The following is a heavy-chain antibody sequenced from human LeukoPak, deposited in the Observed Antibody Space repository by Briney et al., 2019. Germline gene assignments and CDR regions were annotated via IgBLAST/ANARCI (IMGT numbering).Heavy chain of an antibody. CDR1: GGSISSLY. V-gene: IGHV4-59*08. D-gene: IGHD6-6*01. J-gene: IGHJ4*02. CDR3: ARHRAYSSSSPFDY. Sequence: SETLPLTCSVSGGSISSLYWSWIRQPPGKGLEWIGYIYYTGSTNYNPSLKSRVTMFVDMSKNQFSLRLSSVTAADTAVYYCARHRAYSSSSPFDYWGQGTLVTVSS. CDR2: IYYTGST.